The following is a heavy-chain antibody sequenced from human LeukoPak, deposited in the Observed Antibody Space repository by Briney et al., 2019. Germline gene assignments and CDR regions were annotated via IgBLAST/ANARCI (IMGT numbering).Heavy chain of an antibody. D-gene: IGHD6-19*01. Sequence: SQTLSLTCAISGDSVSSNSAAWNWIRQSPSRGLEWLGRTYYRSKWYNDYAVSMKSRITINPDTSKDQFSLQLNSVTPEDTAVYYCARDPAVPVGGYFDYWGQGTLVTVSS. J-gene: IGHJ4*02. CDR3: ARDPAVPVGGYFDY. CDR2: TYYRSKWYN. CDR1: GDSVSSNSAA. V-gene: IGHV6-1*01.